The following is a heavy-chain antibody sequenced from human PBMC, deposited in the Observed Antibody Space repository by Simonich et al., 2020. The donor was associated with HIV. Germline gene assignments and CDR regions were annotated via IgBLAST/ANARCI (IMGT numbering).Heavy chain of an antibody. Sequence: QVQLQQWGAGLLKPSETLSLTCAVYGGSFINYYWSWIRHPPGEGLEWIGEVNHSGSTKTRVALKSRVTISVETSRKQFSLMLSSVTAANTALYYCARHMCSVISCSEGYNWFDPWGQGTLVTVSS. CDR2: VNHSGST. CDR3: ARHMCSVISCSEGYNWFDP. D-gene: IGHD2-2*01. J-gene: IGHJ5*02. V-gene: IGHV4-34*01. CDR1: GGSFINYY.